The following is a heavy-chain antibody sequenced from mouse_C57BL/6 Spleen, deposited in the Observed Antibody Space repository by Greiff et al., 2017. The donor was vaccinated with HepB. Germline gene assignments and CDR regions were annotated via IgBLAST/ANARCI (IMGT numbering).Heavy chain of an antibody. CDR1: GYTFTSYW. Sequence: EVQLQQSGTVLARPGASVKMSCKTSGYTFTSYWMHWVKQRPGQGLEWIGAIYPGNSDTSYNQKFKGKAKLTAVTSASTAYMELSSLTNEDSAVYYCTRGDDYDPYFDYWGQGTTLTVSS. J-gene: IGHJ2*01. CDR2: IYPGNSDT. V-gene: IGHV1-5*01. CDR3: TRGDDYDPYFDY. D-gene: IGHD2-4*01.